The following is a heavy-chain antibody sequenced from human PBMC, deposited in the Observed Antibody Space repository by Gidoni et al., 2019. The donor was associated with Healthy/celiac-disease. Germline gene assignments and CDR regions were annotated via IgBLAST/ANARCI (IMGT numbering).Heavy chain of an antibody. CDR1: GGSFSGYY. CDR3: AREGVGKQLALFDY. V-gene: IGHV4-34*01. J-gene: IGHJ4*02. D-gene: IGHD6-6*01. Sequence: QVQLQQWGAGLLKPSATLSLTCAVYGGSFSGYYWSWIRQPPGKGLEWIGEINHSGSTNYNPSLKSRVTISVDTSKNQFSLKLSSVTAADTAVYYCAREGVGKQLALFDYWGQGTLVTVSS. CDR2: INHSGST.